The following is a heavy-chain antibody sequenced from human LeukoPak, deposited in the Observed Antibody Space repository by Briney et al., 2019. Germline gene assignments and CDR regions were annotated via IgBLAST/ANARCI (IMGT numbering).Heavy chain of an antibody. Sequence: ASVKVSCKASGYTFTGYYMHWVRQAPGQGLEWMGWINPNSGGTNYAQKFQGRVTMTRDTSISTAYMELSRLRSDDTAVYYCARMGCSSASCYTLDYWGQGPWSPSPQ. CDR1: GYTFTGYY. V-gene: IGHV1-2*02. CDR2: INPNSGGT. CDR3: ARMGCSSASCYTLDY. J-gene: IGHJ4*02. D-gene: IGHD2-2*02.